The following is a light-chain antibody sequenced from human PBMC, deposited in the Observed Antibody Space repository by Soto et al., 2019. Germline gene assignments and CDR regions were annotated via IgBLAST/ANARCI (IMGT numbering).Light chain of an antibody. J-gene: IGKJ1*01. V-gene: IGKV3-15*01. CDR2: GAS. CDR1: QSVSSN. CDR3: QQYNSWPRT. Sequence: EIVMTQSPASLSVSPGERATLSCRASQSVSSNLAWYQQKPGQAPRLLFYGASTRATGIPARFSGSGSGTEFTLTISSLQSEDFAVYYCQQYNSWPRTFGQGTKVDNK.